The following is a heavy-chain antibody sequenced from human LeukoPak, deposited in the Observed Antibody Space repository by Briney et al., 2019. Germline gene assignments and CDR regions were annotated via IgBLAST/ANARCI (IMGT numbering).Heavy chain of an antibody. J-gene: IGHJ4*02. CDR1: GFTFSSYG. CDR2: ISSSSSYI. CDR3: AREGCSSTSCYGGFDY. Sequence: PGGSLRLSCAASGFTFSSYGMNWVRQAPGKGLEWVSSISSSSSYIYYADSVKGRFTISRDNAKNSLYLQMNSLRAEDTAVYYCAREGCSSTSCYGGFDYWGQGTLVTVSS. D-gene: IGHD2-2*01. V-gene: IGHV3-21*01.